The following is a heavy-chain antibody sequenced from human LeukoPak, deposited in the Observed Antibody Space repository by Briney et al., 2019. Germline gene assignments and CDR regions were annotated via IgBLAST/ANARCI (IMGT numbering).Heavy chain of an antibody. D-gene: IGHD3-3*01. J-gene: IGHJ4*02. Sequence: ASVKVSCKTSGYTFSSYGITWGRQAPGQGLELMGWSSAYGHTKLARNLQARVTVTIDTSTTTAYMELRSLSSDETAVYFCARETASGYLGFDFWGQGTLITVSS. CDR3: ARETASGYLGFDF. V-gene: IGHV1-18*01. CDR2: SSAYGHT. CDR1: GYTFSSYG.